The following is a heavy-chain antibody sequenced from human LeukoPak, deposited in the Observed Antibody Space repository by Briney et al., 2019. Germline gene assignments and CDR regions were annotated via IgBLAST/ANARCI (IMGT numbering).Heavy chain of an antibody. Sequence: PGGSLRLSCAASGFTFSTNGIHWVRQAPGKGLEWVTYIRKGGSDKWYAKSVKGRFTISRDNSKNTVILQMNSLRPEDTALYYCAKDDQWSLDHWGQGALVTVSS. V-gene: IGHV3-30*02. D-gene: IGHD2-15*01. J-gene: IGHJ5*02. CDR1: GFTFSTNG. CDR2: IRKGGSDK. CDR3: AKDDQWSLDH.